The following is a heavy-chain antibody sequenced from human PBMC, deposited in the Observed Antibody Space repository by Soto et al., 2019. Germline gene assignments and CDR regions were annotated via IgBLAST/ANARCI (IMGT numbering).Heavy chain of an antibody. CDR2: VSANNGHT. CDR3: ARDIESVTAKHFFYYYAMDV. J-gene: IGHJ6*02. V-gene: IGHV1-18*01. D-gene: IGHD2-8*01. Sequence: ASVKVSCKASGFTFSNYGLNWVRQTPGQGLEWMGWVSANNGHTNYAQNLQGRVSMTTDTSTSTAYMELRGLRFDDTAVYYCARDIESVTAKHFFYYYAMDVWGQGTTVTVSS. CDR1: GFTFSNYG.